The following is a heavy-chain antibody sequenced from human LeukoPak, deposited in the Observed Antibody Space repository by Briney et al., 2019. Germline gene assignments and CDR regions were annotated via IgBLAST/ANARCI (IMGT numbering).Heavy chain of an antibody. Sequence: GGSLRLSCATSGFSFSSTWMSWVRQVPGKGLEWVSAISGSGGSTYYADSVKGRFTISRDNSKNTLYLQMNSLRAEDTAVYYCAKSRDYVWGSYRLPFDYWGQGTLVTVSS. V-gene: IGHV3-23*01. CDR2: ISGSGGST. CDR3: AKSRDYVWGSYRLPFDY. CDR1: GFSFSSTW. D-gene: IGHD3-16*02. J-gene: IGHJ4*02.